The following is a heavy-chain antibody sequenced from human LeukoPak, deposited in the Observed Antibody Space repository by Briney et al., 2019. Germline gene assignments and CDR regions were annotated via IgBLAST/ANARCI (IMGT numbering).Heavy chain of an antibody. Sequence: PSETLSLTCTVSGGSISSYYWSWIRQPAGKGLEWIGRIYTSGSTNYNPSLKSRVTMSVDTSKNQFSLKLSSVTAADTAVYYCARDGGYCSSTSCYQVDWFDPWGQGTLVTVSS. CDR2: IYTSGST. CDR3: ARDGGYCSSTSCYQVDWFDP. V-gene: IGHV4-4*07. D-gene: IGHD2-2*01. J-gene: IGHJ5*02. CDR1: GGSISSYY.